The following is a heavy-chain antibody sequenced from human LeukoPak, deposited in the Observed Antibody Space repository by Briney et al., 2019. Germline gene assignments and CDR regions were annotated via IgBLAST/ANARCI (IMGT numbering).Heavy chain of an antibody. CDR3: ARSTIRLWSYNDYFDY. CDR2: INHSGST. Sequence: GSLRLSCAASGFTFADAWMSWVRQPPGKGLEWIGEINHSGSTNYNPSLKSRVTISVDTSKNQFSLKLSSVTAADTAVYYCARSTIRLWSYNDYFDYWGQGTLVTVSS. V-gene: IGHV4-34*01. D-gene: IGHD5-18*01. CDR1: GFTFADAW. J-gene: IGHJ4*02.